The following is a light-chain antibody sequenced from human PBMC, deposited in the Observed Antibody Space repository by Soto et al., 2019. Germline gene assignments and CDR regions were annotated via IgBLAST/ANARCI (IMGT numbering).Light chain of an antibody. CDR2: EVS. V-gene: IGLV2-14*01. CDR3: SSYTSSPNYV. CDR1: VIDILSYKY. J-gene: IGLJ1*01. Sequence: VLTNASGVSGITGHSLTISFTGTVIDILSYKYVSWYQQHPGKAPKLIIYEVSYLPSGISNRFSGSKSGNTAPLTISGLQAENEAAYYCSSYTSSPNYVYGTWTKVTVL.